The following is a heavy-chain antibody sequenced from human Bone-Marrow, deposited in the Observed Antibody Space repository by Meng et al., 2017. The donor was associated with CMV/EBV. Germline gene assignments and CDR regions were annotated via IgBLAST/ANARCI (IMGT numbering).Heavy chain of an antibody. CDR2: ISGSGGST. V-gene: IGHV3-23*01. CDR3: ATDPKGYYDFWSGYPNFDS. D-gene: IGHD3-3*01. Sequence: FINHAMSWVRQAPGKGLKWVSAISGSGGSTYYADSVKGRFTISRDNSKNTLYLQMNSLRAEDTAIYYCATDPKGYYDFWSGYPNFDSWGQGTLVTVSS. J-gene: IGHJ4*02. CDR1: FINHA.